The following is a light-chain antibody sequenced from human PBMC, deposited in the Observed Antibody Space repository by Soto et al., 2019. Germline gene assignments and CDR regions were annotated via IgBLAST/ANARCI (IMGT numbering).Light chain of an antibody. Sequence: QSALTQPASVSGSPGQSITISCTGTSSDVGGYNYVYWYQQHPGKAPKLMIYDVSNRASGVSNLFSGSKSGNTSSLTISGLQVEDEADYYCSSYTSSSTLVFGGGTKLTVL. CDR2: DVS. CDR1: SSDVGGYNY. J-gene: IGLJ2*01. V-gene: IGLV2-14*01. CDR3: SSYTSSSTLV.